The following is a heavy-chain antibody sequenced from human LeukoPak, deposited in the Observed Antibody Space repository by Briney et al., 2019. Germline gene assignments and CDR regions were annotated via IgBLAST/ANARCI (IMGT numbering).Heavy chain of an antibody. D-gene: IGHD3-10*01. CDR1: GYTFTGYY. V-gene: IGHV1-2*02. CDR2: INPNSGGT. CDR3: ARVFHGSGSYYNRDRVPFDY. J-gene: IGHJ4*02. Sequence: ASVKVSCKASGYTFTGYYMHWVRQAPGQGLEWMGWINPNSGGTNYAQKFQGRVTMTRDTSISAAYMELSRLRSDDTAVYYCARVFHGSGSYYNRDRVPFDYWGQGTLVTVSS.